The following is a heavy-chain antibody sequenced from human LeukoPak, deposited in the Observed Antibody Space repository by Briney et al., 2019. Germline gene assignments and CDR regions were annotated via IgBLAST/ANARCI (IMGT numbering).Heavy chain of an antibody. V-gene: IGHV4-34*01. CDR1: GGSISGYY. J-gene: IGHJ5*02. CDR2: INHSGST. Sequence: SETLSLTCTVSGGSISGYYWSWIRQPPGKGLEWIGEINHSGSTNYNPSLKSRVTISVDTSKNQFSVKLSSVTAADTAVYYCARHVSSDYDSSGYYPSHWFDPWGQGTLVTVSS. CDR3: ARHVSSDYDSSGYYPSHWFDP. D-gene: IGHD3-22*01.